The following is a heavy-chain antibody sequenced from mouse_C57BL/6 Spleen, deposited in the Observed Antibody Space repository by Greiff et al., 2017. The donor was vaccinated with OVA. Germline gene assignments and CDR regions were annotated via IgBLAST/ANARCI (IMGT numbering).Heavy chain of an antibody. CDR1: GFSLTSYG. V-gene: IGHV2-2*01. CDR3: ARNAGYPYYFDY. D-gene: IGHD2-2*01. CDR2: IWSGGST. J-gene: IGHJ2*01. Sequence: VQLQQSGPGLVQPSQSLSITCTVSGFSLTSYGVHWVRQSPGKGLEWLGVIWSGGSTDYNAAFISRLSISKDNSKSQVFFKMNSLQADDTAIYYCARNAGYPYYFDYWGQGTTLTVSS.